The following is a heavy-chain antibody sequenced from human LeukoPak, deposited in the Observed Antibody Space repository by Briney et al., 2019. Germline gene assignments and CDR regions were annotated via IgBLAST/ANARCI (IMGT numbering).Heavy chain of an antibody. CDR1: GYTFTSYY. CDR2: INPSGGST. Sequence: ASVKVSCKASGYTFTSYYMHWVRQAPGQGLEWMGIINPSGGSTSYAQKFQGRVTMTRDTSTSTVYMELSSLRSEDTAVYYCARAVGYYGSGSSNDYRGQGTLVTVSS. V-gene: IGHV1-46*01. CDR3: ARAVGYYGSGSSNDY. J-gene: IGHJ4*02. D-gene: IGHD3-10*01.